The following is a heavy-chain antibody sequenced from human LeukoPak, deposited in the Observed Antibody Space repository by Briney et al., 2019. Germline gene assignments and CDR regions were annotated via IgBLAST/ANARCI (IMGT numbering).Heavy chain of an antibody. J-gene: IGHJ4*01. D-gene: IGHD3-3*02. V-gene: IGHV3-11*03. CDR2: ISSKSDYT. CDR3: ARCQYNSIPTV. CDR1: GFTIRDYY. Sequence: NPGGSLRLSCAASGFTIRDYYMSWIRQAPGKGLEWVSYISSKSDYTNYADSVKARFTISRDNAKNSLYLQMNSLRAEDTAVYYCARCQYNSIPTVWGQVTLVTVSS.